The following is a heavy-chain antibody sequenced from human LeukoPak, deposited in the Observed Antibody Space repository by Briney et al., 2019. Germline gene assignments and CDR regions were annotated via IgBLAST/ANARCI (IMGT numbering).Heavy chain of an antibody. CDR3: ARGRYSYGSLFDY. J-gene: IGHJ4*02. CDR1: GGSISSGGYS. D-gene: IGHD5-18*01. V-gene: IGHV4-61*08. CDR2: IYYSGST. Sequence: SETLSLTCAVSGGSISSGGYSWSWIRQPPGKGLEWIGYIYYSGSTNYNPSLKSRVTISVDTSKNQFSLKLSSVTAADTAVYYCARGRYSYGSLFDYWGQGTLVTVSS.